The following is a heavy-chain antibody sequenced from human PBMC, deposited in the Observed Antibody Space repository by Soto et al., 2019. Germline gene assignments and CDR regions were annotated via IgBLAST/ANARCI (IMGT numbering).Heavy chain of an antibody. Sequence: GASVTVCCKASVYTYTSYVINWVRQATGQGLEWMGWMNPNSGNTGYAQKFQGRVTMTRNTSISTAYMELSSLRSEDTAVYYCARGFEDTGDYYYYMDVWGKGTTVTVSS. CDR2: MNPNSGNT. V-gene: IGHV1-8*01. CDR3: ARGFEDTGDYYYYMDV. J-gene: IGHJ6*03. CDR1: VYTYTSYV. D-gene: IGHD2-15*01.